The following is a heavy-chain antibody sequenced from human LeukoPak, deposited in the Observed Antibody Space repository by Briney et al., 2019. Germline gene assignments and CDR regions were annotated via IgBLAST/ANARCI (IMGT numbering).Heavy chain of an antibody. CDR3: ARDVPGSIGTTARFDP. D-gene: IGHD1-1*01. Sequence: ASVKVSCKASGGTFSSYAISWVRQAPGQGLEWMGGIIPIFGTANYAQKFQGRVTITADESTSTAYMELSSLRSDDTAVYYCARDVPGSIGTTARFDPWGQGTLVTISS. CDR1: GGTFSSYA. J-gene: IGHJ5*02. V-gene: IGHV1-69*13. CDR2: IIPIFGTA.